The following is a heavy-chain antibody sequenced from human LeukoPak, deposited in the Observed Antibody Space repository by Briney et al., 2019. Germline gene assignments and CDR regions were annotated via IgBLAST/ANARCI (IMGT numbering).Heavy chain of an antibody. CDR1: GFTFSSYA. Sequence: GSLRLSCAASGFTFSSYAMSWVRQAPGKGLEWVSAISGSGGSTYYADSVKGRFTISRDNSKNTLYLQMNSLRAEDTAVYYCAKVDYYGSGSQYYYYGMDVWGQGTTVTVSS. CDR3: AKVDYYGSGSQYYYYGMDV. J-gene: IGHJ6*02. D-gene: IGHD3-10*01. CDR2: ISGSGGST. V-gene: IGHV3-23*01.